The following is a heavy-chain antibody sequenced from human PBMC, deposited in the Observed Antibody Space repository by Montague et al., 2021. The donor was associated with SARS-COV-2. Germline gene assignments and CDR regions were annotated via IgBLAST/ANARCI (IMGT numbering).Heavy chain of an antibody. CDR1: GGSISSYY. Sequence: SETLSLTCTVSGGSISSYYWSWIRQPPGKGLEWIGYIYYSGSTNYNPSLKSRVTISVDTSKNQFSLKVRSVTAADTAVYYCARGDYYDSTGYYDYWGRGTLVTVSS. V-gene: IGHV4-59*01. J-gene: IGHJ4*01. CDR3: ARGDYYDSTGYYDY. CDR2: IYYSGST. D-gene: IGHD3-22*01.